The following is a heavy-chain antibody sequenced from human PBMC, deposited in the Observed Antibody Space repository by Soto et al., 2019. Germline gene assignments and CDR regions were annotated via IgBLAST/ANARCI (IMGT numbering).Heavy chain of an antibody. CDR1: GYTFVTYW. D-gene: IGHD5-18*01. V-gene: IGHV5-10-1*01. CDR3: ATPGDTIMVKLGGMDV. CDR2: IDPSDSYT. Sequence: GESLKISCKGSGYTFVTYWISWVRQMPGKGLEWMGRIDPSDSYTNYSPSFQGHVTISVDKSINTAYLQWTSLKASDSAIYYCATPGDTIMVKLGGMDVWGQGTTVTVSS. J-gene: IGHJ6*02.